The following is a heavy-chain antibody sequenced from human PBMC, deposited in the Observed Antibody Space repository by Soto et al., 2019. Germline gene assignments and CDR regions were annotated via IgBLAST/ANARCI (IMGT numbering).Heavy chain of an antibody. D-gene: IGHD4-17*01. CDR2: INYSGST. V-gene: IGHV4-34*01. CDR1: GGSFANYY. CDR3: ARTNTDYGDYGHTFDP. J-gene: IGHJ5*02. Sequence: SETLSLTCAVYGGSFANYYWNWIRQPPGKGLEWIGEINYSGSTDYNPSLESRVTISVDTSKNQFSLNLSSVTAADTAVYYCARTNTDYGDYGHTFDPWGQGTLVTVSS.